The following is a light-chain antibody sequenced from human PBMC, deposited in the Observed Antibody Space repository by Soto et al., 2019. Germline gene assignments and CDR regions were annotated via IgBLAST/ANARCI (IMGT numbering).Light chain of an antibody. V-gene: IGKV1-5*03. J-gene: IGKJ1*01. CDR1: KSISSW. CDR2: KAS. CDR3: QQYNSYST. Sequence: DIQMTQSPSTLSASVGDRVTITCRASKSISSWLAWYQQKPGKAPKLLIYKASSLESGVPSRFSGSGSGTEFTLTISSLQPDDFATYYCQQYNSYSTFGHGTNVEIK.